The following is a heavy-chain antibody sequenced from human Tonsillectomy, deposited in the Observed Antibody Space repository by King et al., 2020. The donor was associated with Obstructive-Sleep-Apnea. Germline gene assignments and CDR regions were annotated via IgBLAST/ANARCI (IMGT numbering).Heavy chain of an antibody. CDR3: ARSGSYSQDWFDP. Sequence: VQLQQWGAGLLKPSETLSLTCAVYGGSFSGYYWSWIRQPPGKGLEWIGEINHSGSTNYNPSFKSRVTISVDTSKNQFSLKLSSVTAADTAVYYCARSGSYSQDWFDPWGQGTLVTVSS. D-gene: IGHD1-26*01. V-gene: IGHV4-34*01. CDR1: GGSFSGYY. CDR2: INHSGST. J-gene: IGHJ5*02.